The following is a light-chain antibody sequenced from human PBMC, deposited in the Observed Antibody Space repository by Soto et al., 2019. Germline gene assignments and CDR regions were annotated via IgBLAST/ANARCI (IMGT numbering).Light chain of an antibody. CDR3: SSFADSNNFPYV. CDR1: SSDVGAYDY. V-gene: IGLV2-8*01. J-gene: IGLJ1*01. CDR2: ELN. Sequence: QSALTQPPSASGSPGQSVTISCTGTSSDVGAYDYVSWYQQHPGKAPKLMIYELNKRPSGVPDRFSGSKSGNTASLTVSGLQAEDEADYYCSSFADSNNFPYVFRTGTKVTVL.